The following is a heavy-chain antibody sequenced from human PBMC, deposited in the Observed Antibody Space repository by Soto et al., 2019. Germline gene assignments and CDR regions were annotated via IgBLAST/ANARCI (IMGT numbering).Heavy chain of an antibody. Sequence: EVHLLESGGGFVQPGGSLRLSCAASGFTFSSYPITWVRQAPGKGLEWVSSITGTGGTTYYTDSVRGRFTISRDNSKSPLYLQMNSLRAEDTAVYFCAKDDLMTYDIGHWGKGTLVTVSS. CDR1: GFTFSSYP. CDR3: AKDDLMTYDIGH. CDR2: ITGTGGTT. J-gene: IGHJ4*02. V-gene: IGHV3-23*01. D-gene: IGHD3-9*01.